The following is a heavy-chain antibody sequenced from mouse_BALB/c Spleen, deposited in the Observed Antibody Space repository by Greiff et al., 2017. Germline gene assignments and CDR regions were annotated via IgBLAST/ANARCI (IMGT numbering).Heavy chain of an antibody. J-gene: IGHJ3*01. CDR3: ARGGTEFAY. D-gene: IGHD4-1*01. V-gene: IGHV3-6*02. CDR1: GYSITSCYF. Sequence: EVKLQESGPGLVTPSQSLSLTCPVSGYSITSCYFGYWLRQLPANQLEWMGYISYDGSNDYNPSLKNRISITRDTSKNQCFLKLNSVTTEDTATDYCARGGTEFAYWGQGTLVTVSA. CDR2: ISYDGSN.